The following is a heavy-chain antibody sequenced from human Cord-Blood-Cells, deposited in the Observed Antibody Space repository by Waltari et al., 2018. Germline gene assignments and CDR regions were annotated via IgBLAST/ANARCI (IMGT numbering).Heavy chain of an antibody. CDR3: AKDFRDFWSGYLDY. Sequence: QVQLVESGGGVVQPGRYLRLSCAASGFTFSSYGMHWVRQAPGKGLEWVAVISYDGSNKYYADSVKGRFTISRDNSKNTLYLQMNSLRAEDTAVYYCAKDFRDFWSGYLDYWGQGTLVTVSS. D-gene: IGHD3-3*01. J-gene: IGHJ4*02. V-gene: IGHV3-30*18. CDR2: ISYDGSNK. CDR1: GFTFSSYG.